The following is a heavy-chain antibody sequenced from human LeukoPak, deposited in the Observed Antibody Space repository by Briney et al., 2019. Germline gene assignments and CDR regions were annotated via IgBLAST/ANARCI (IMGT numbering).Heavy chain of an antibody. CDR2: IRYDGSNK. CDR1: GFTFSSYG. V-gene: IGHV3-30*02. CDR3: ARGVTQDYYYMDV. J-gene: IGHJ6*03. Sequence: GGSLRLSCAASGFTFSSYGMHWVRQAPGKGLEWVAFIRYDGSNKYYADSVKGRFTISRDNSKNTLYLQMNSLRSEDTAVYYCARGVTQDYYYMDVWGKGTTVTVSS.